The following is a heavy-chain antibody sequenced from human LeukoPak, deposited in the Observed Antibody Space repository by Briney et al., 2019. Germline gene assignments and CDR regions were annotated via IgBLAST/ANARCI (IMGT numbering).Heavy chain of an antibody. CDR3: AKDGSMILRIDY. J-gene: IGHJ4*02. V-gene: IGHV3-11*04. Sequence: PGGSLRLSCAASGFTFSDYYMTWIRQAPGKGLGRISYSTERGSAIYYADSVKGRFTISRDNAKNSLYLQMKSLRAEDTAVYYCAKDGSMILRIDYWGQGTLVTVSS. D-gene: IGHD3/OR15-3a*01. CDR2: STERGSAI. CDR1: GFTFSDYY.